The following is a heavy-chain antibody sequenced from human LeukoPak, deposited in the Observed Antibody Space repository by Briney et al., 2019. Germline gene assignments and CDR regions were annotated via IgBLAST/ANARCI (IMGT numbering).Heavy chain of an antibody. Sequence: GGSLRLSCAASGFTFSDYYINWIRQAPGKGVEWVSSISGSGSAIFYADAVRGRFTISRDNAKNSLFLQMNSLRAEDTAVYYCARDLDVVVGPAHYDALDLWGQGTTVTVS. CDR3: ARDLDVVVGPAHYDALDL. CDR2: ISGSGSAI. V-gene: IGHV3-11*04. D-gene: IGHD2-15*01. J-gene: IGHJ3*01. CDR1: GFTFSDYY.